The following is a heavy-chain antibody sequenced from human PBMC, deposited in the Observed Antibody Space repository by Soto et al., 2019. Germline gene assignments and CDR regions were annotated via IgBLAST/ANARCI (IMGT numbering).Heavy chain of an antibody. CDR3: ARDLRSYGYNSAPSDY. V-gene: IGHV3-7*04. J-gene: IGHJ4*02. Sequence: EVQLVESGGGLVQPGGSLRLSCAASGFTFSSYWMSWVRQAPGKGLEWVANIKQDGSEKYYVDSVKGRFTISRDNAKNSLYLQMNSLRAEDTAVYYCARDLRSYGYNSAPSDYWGQGTLVTVSS. CDR1: GFTFSSYW. CDR2: IKQDGSEK. D-gene: IGHD5-18*01.